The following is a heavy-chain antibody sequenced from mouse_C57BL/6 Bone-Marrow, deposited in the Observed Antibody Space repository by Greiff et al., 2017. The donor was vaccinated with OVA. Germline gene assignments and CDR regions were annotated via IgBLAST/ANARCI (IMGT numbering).Heavy chain of an antibody. J-gene: IGHJ4*01. D-gene: IGHD1-1*01. CDR2: IWGDGSK. CDR3: AKDRDITTVVAPYAMDY. CDR1: GFSLTSYG. V-gene: IGHV2-3*01. Sequence: VKLVESGPGLVAPSQSLSITCTVSGFSLTSYGVSWVRQPPGKGLEWLGVIWGDGSKNYHSAPISRLSISKDNSKSQVFLKLNSLQTDDTATYYCAKDRDITTVVAPYAMDYWGQGTSVTVSS.